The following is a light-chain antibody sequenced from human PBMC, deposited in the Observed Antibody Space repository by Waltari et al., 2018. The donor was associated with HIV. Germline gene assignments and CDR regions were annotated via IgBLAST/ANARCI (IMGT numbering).Light chain of an antibody. V-gene: IGLV2-14*01. J-gene: IGLJ2*01. Sequence: QSALTQPASVSGSPGKSIPISCIGSSSDIGAYNFVSWYQQRPCKAPKLMIYEVSDRPSGSSNRFSGSKSGITASLTISGLQADDEADYYCASYTRSGILLFGGGTRLTVL. CDR3: ASYTRSGILL. CDR2: EVS. CDR1: SSDIGAYNF.